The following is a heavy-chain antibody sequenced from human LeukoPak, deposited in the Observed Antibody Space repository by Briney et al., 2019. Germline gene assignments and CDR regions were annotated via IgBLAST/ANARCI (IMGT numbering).Heavy chain of an antibody. Sequence: RASVKVSFKVSGYTLTELSMHWVRQAPGKGLEWMGGFDPEDGETIYAQKFQGRVTMTEDTSTDTAYMELSSLRSEDTAVYYCATNQLPGNWFDPWGQGTLVTVSS. J-gene: IGHJ5*02. CDR3: ATNQLPGNWFDP. CDR2: FDPEDGET. D-gene: IGHD2-2*01. V-gene: IGHV1-24*01. CDR1: GYTLTELS.